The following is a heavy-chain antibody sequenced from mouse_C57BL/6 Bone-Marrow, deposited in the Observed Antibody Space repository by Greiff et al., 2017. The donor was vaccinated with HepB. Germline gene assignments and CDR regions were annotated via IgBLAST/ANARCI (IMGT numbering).Heavy chain of an antibody. CDR1: GFTFSSYA. CDR2: ISDGGSYT. CDR3: ARSLITTVVATPFDY. J-gene: IGHJ2*01. V-gene: IGHV5-4*03. D-gene: IGHD1-1*01. Sequence: EVKLMESGGGLVKPGGSLKLSCAASGFTFSSYAMSWVRQTPEKRLEWVATISDGGSYTYYPDNVKGRFTISRDNAKNNLYLQMSHLKSEDTAMYYCARSLITTVVATPFDYWDQGTTLTVSS.